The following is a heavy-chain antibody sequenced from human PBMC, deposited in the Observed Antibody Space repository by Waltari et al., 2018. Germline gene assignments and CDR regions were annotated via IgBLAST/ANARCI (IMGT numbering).Heavy chain of an antibody. J-gene: IGHJ4*02. D-gene: IGHD1-26*01. CDR1: GYTFTGYD. Sequence: QVQLVQSGAEVKKPGASVKVSCKASGYTFTGYDMPGVRQAPGQGREWMGRINPNSGGTNYAQKFQGRVTMTRDTSISTAYMELSRLRSDDTAVYYCARVSAGATEFDYWGQGTLVTVSS. V-gene: IGHV1-2*06. CDR2: INPNSGGT. CDR3: ARVSAGATEFDY.